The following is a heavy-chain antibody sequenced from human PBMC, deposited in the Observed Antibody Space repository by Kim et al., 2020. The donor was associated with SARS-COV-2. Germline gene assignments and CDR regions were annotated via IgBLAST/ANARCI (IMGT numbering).Heavy chain of an antibody. CDR3: ARDYCSGGPCQKYFDY. CDR1: GYTFTSHA. D-gene: IGHD2-15*01. J-gene: IGHJ4*02. Sequence: ASVKVSCKASGYTFTSHAIHWVRQAPGQRLEWMGWINAGNGNTKYSQKFQGIVTITRDTSASTAYMELSSLLSEDTAVYYCARDYCSGGPCQKYFDYWGQ. CDR2: INAGNGNT. V-gene: IGHV1-3*01.